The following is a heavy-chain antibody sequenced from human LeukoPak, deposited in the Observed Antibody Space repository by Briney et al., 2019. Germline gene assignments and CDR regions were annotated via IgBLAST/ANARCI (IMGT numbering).Heavy chain of an antibody. J-gene: IGHJ4*02. CDR1: GVSISNHY. CDR2: IYYTGNT. Sequence: SQTLSLTCTVSGVSISNHYSSWIRQPPGKGLEWIGYIYYTGNTNYNPSLKSRVTISEDISKNQVSLRLSSVTAADTAVYYCVRHSRVVAFDYWGQGNLVTVSS. V-gene: IGHV4-59*08. CDR3: VRHSRVVAFDY. D-gene: IGHD2-15*01.